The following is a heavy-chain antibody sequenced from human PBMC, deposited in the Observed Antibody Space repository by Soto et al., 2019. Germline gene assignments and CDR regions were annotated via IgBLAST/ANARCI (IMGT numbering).Heavy chain of an antibody. CDR2: VYYTGST. D-gene: IGHD2-8*02. V-gene: IGHV4-59*01. CDR3: ARSVTVPGAHIDY. Sequence: SETLSLTCSVSGGSISGSYWSWIRQSPGKGLEWLGYVYYTGSTNYSPSLRSRVSISVDTSKNEFSLRLSSVTAADTAVYFCARSVTVPGAHIDYWGQGTQVTVS. CDR1: GGSISGSY. J-gene: IGHJ4*02.